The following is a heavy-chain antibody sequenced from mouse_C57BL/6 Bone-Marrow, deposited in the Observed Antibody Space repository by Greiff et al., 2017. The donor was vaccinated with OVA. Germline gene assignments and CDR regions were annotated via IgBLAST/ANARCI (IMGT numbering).Heavy chain of an antibody. CDR3: TAYYSNCPYWYFDV. Sequence: VHVKQSGAELVRPGASVKLSCTASGFNFTDDYMHWVKQRPEQGLEWIGWIDPENGDTEYASKFQGKATITADTSSNTTYLQLHSLTSEDAAVYYCTAYYSNCPYWYFDVWGTGTTVTVSS. CDR2: IDPENGDT. CDR1: GFNFTDDY. J-gene: IGHJ1*03. D-gene: IGHD2-5*01. V-gene: IGHV14-4*01.